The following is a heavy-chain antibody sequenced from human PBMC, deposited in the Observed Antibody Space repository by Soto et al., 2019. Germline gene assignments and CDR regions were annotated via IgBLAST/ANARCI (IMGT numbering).Heavy chain of an antibody. CDR1: GFTFDEYS. V-gene: IGHV3-20*04. J-gene: IGHJ4*02. D-gene: IGHD3-22*01. CDR3: AKSPGMYYYDSSGYYHYDY. Sequence: GGSLRLSCAASGFTFDEYSLTWVRQAPGKGLEWVAGINWNGGSKGYADSVKGRFTISRDNAKSSLYLQMNSLRAEDTAVYYCAKSPGMYYYDSSGYYHYDYWGQGTLVTVSS. CDR2: INWNGGSK.